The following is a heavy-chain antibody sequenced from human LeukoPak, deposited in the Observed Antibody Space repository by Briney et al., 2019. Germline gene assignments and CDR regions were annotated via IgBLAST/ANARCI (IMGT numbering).Heavy chain of an antibody. J-gene: IGHJ4*02. CDR1: GYTFTGYY. Sequence: ASVKVSCKASGYTFTGYYMHWVRQAPGQGLEWMGWINPNSGGTNYAQKFQGRVTMTRDTSISTAYMELSRLRSDDTAVYYCARDGIFHSGFHDVWGEGTLVIVSS. CDR2: INPNSGGT. V-gene: IGHV1-2*02. CDR3: ARDGIFHSGFHDV. D-gene: IGHD3-22*01.